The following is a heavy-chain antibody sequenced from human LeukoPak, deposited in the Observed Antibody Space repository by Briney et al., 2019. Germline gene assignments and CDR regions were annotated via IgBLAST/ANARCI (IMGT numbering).Heavy chain of an antibody. J-gene: IGHJ4*02. Sequence: PGGSLRLSCAASGFTFSSYEMNWVRQAPGKGLEWVSCISSSGSTIYYADSAKGRFTISRDDTKYSLYLQMNSLRAEDTALYYCAREGLAFDYWGQGTLVTVSS. CDR3: AREGLAFDY. D-gene: IGHD3/OR15-3a*01. CDR2: ISSSGSTI. V-gene: IGHV3-48*03. CDR1: GFTFSSYE.